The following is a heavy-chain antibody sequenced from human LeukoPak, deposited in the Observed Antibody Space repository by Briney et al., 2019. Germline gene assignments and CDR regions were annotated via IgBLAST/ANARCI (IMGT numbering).Heavy chain of an antibody. CDR3: ARLSCSGGSCYLDY. CDR2: IYHSGST. D-gene: IGHD2-15*01. V-gene: IGHV4-59*08. CDR1: GASMSRYY. Sequence: SETLSLTCSVSGASMSRYYWSWIRQSPGKALEWIGYIYHSGSTKYNPSLKSRVTISVDTSKNQFSLKLSSVTAADTAVYYCARLSCSGGSCYLDYWGQGTLVTVSS. J-gene: IGHJ4*02.